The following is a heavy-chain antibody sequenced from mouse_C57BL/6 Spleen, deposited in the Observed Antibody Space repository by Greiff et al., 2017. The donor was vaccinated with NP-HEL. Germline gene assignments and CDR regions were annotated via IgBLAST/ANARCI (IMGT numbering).Heavy chain of an antibody. CDR1: GYTFTSYW. D-gene: IGHD2-3*01. J-gene: IGHJ2*01. CDR2: IYPSDSET. V-gene: IGHV1-61*01. CDR3: ARGYDGYIDY. Sequence: QVQLQQSGAELVRPGSSVKLSCKASGYTFTSYWMDWVKQRPGQGLEWIGNIYPSDSETHYNQKFKDKATLTVDKSSSTAYMQLSSLTSEDSAVYYCARGYDGYIDYWGQGTTLTVSS.